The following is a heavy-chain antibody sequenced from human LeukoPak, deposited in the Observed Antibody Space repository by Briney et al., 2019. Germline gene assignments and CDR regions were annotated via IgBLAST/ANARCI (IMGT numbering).Heavy chain of an antibody. V-gene: IGHV4-34*01. Sequence: SETLSLTCAVYGGSFSGYDWSWIRQPPGKGLEWIGEINHSGSTNYNPSLKSRVTISVDTSKNQFSLKLSSVTAADTAVYYCVSPRLAAARRLDDWGQGTLVTVSS. CDR2: INHSGST. CDR1: GGSFSGYD. CDR3: VSPRLAAARRLDD. D-gene: IGHD6-13*01. J-gene: IGHJ4*02.